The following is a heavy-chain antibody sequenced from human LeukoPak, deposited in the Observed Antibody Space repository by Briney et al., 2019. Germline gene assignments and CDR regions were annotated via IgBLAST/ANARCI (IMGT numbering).Heavy chain of an antibody. D-gene: IGHD1-7*01. CDR1: GYTFTSYG. CDR2: ISAYNGNT. CDR3: ARVYWNWNYMDV. V-gene: IGHV1-18*01. J-gene: IGHJ6*03. Sequence: ASVKVSCKASGYTFTSYGISWVRQAPGQGLEWMGWISAYNGNTNYAQELQGRVTMTTDTSTSTAYMELRSLRSDDTAVYYCARVYWNWNYMDVWGKGTTVTVSS.